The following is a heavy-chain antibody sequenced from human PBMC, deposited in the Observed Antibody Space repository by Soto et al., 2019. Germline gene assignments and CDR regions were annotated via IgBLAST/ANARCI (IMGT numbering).Heavy chain of an antibody. Sequence: ETLSLTCTVSGGSLSSSSYYWGWIRQSPGKGLEWIANIFYSGTTYYNPSLKSRVTLSVDTSKNQFSLTVRSVTAADTAVYYCARLGGGYTFHYWGQGSLVTVSS. CDR2: IFYSGTT. D-gene: IGHD5-12*01. J-gene: IGHJ4*02. CDR1: GGSLSSSSYY. CDR3: ARLGGGYTFHY. V-gene: IGHV4-39*01.